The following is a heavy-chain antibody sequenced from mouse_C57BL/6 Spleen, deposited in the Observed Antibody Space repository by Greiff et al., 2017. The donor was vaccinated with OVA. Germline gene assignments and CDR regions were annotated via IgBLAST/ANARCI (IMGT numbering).Heavy chain of an antibody. CDR3: ARDYYGSLDN. CDR1: GYTFTDYY. V-gene: IGHV1-26*01. Sequence: VQLQQSGPELVKPGASVKISCKASGYTFTDYYMNWVKQSHGKSLEWIGDINPNNGGTSYNQKFKGKATLTVDKSSSTAYMELRSLTSEDSAVYYCARDYYGSLDNWGHSTTLTESS. D-gene: IGHD1-1*01. CDR2: INPNNGGT. J-gene: IGHJ2*01.